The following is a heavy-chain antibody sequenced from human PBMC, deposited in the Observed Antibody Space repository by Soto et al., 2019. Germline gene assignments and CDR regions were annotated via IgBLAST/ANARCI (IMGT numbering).Heavy chain of an antibody. CDR1: GGTFSSYT. V-gene: IGHV1-69*02. D-gene: IGHD3-10*01. CDR2: IIPILGIA. CDR3: FIALRITDY. J-gene: IGHJ4*02. Sequence: QVQLVQSGAEVKKPGSSVKVSCKASGGTFSSYTISWVRQAPGQGLEWMGRIIPILGIANYAQKFQGRVTSTADKSTSTAYMELSSLRSEDTAVYYCFIALRITDYWGQGTLVTVSS.